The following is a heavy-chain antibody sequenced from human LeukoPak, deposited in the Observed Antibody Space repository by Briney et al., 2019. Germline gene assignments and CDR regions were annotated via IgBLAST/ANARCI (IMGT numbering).Heavy chain of an antibody. CDR1: GCTFSSYA. J-gene: IGHJ4*02. CDR2: FSGGAVGT. D-gene: IGHD6-19*01. V-gene: IGHV3-23*01. CDR3: AKAAVAGTGYFDC. Sequence: QAGGSLRLSCAASGCTFSSYAMSWVRQAPGKGLEWVSTFSGGAVGTYYADSVKGRFTISRDNSKNTLYLQMNSLRAEDTAVYYCAKAAVAGTGYFDCWGQGTLVTVSS.